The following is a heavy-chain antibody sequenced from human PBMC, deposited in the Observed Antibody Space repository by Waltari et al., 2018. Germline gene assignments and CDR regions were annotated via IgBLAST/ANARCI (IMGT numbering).Heavy chain of an antibody. D-gene: IGHD3-10*01. CDR3: AREGLWFGVGALDY. CDR2: ISSSSSYI. Sequence: EVQLVESGGGLVKPGGSLRLYCAASGFTFSSCSMNCARPAPGKGLEWVSSISSSSSYIYYADSVKGRFTISRDNAKNSLYLQMNSLRAEDTAVYYCAREGLWFGVGALDYWGQGTLVTVSS. CDR1: GFTFSSCS. J-gene: IGHJ4*02. V-gene: IGHV3-21*01.